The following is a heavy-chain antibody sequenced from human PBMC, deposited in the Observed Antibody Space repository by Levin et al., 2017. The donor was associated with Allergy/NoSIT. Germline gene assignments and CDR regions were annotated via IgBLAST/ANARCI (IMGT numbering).Heavy chain of an antibody. CDR2: ISSSSTYI. D-gene: IGHD5-12*01. J-gene: IGHJ4*02. CDR3: ARDGWGSGYDLDH. V-gene: IGHV3-21*03. Sequence: KPGGSLRLSCAASGFIFSSYNMNWVRQAPGKGLEWVSSISSSSTYIYFADSVRGRFAISRDNAKNSLYLQMNSLRDEDTAMYYCARDGWGSGYDLDHWGQGTLVTVSS. CDR1: GFIFSSYN.